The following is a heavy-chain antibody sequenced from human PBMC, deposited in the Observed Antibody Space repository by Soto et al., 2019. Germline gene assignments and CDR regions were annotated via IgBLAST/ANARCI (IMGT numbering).Heavy chain of an antibody. Sequence: QVHLVQSGAEVKKPGSSVKVSCKASGATFSRDTFSWVRQAPGQGLEWVGRITPVLGVEIYAQRFQGRVTITADTSATTVYMELSSQTSEDTAMYFCARDQTGFDYWGQGTLVTVSS. V-gene: IGHV1-69*08. CDR3: ARDQTGFDY. J-gene: IGHJ4*02. CDR1: GATFSRDT. CDR2: ITPVLGVE.